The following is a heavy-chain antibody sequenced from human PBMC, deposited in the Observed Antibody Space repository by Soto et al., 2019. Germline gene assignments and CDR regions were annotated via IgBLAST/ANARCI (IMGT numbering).Heavy chain of an antibody. CDR1: GGTFSSYA. Sequence: QVQLVQSGAEVKKPGSSVKVSCKAPGGTFSSYAISWVRQAPGQGLEWMGGIIPIFGTAKYAQKFQGRVTITADESTSTGYMELSSLRSEDTAVYYCARSQGGSSSLDIYSYYYYGTDVWGQGTTVTVSS. CDR2: IIPIFGTA. CDR3: ARSQGGSSSLDIYSYYYYGTDV. J-gene: IGHJ6*02. D-gene: IGHD2-15*01. V-gene: IGHV1-69*01.